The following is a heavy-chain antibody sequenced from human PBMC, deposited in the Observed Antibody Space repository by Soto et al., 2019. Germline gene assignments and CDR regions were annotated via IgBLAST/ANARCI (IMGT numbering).Heavy chain of an antibody. J-gene: IGHJ6*02. CDR2: ISAYNGNT. D-gene: IGHD2-2*01. Sequence: QFQLVQSGAEVKKPGASVKVSCKASGYTFTSYGISWVRQAPGQGLEWMGWISAYNGNTNYAQKLQGRVTMTTDTSTSTAYMEKRSLRSDDTAVYYCARDPGYCISTSCHYYYYYGMDVWGQGTTVTVSS. V-gene: IGHV1-18*01. CDR1: GYTFTSYG. CDR3: ARDPGYCISTSCHYYYYYGMDV.